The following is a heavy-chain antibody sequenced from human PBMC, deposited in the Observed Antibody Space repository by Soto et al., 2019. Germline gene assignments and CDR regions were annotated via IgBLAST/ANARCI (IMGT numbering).Heavy chain of an antibody. Sequence: SETLSLTCTVSGGSISSYYWSWIRQPPGKGLEWIGYIYYSGSTNYNPSLKSRVTISVDTSKNQFSLKLSSVTAADTAVYYCARRYSNSMGNPLFDYWGQGTLVTVSS. CDR1: GGSISSYY. D-gene: IGHD6-6*01. CDR3: ARRYSNSMGNPLFDY. CDR2: IYYSGST. V-gene: IGHV4-59*01. J-gene: IGHJ4*02.